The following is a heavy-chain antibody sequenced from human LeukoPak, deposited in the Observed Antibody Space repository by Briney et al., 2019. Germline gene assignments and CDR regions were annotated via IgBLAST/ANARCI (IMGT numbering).Heavy chain of an antibody. Sequence: GGSLRLSCAASGFTFSSNGMNWVRQAPGKGPEWISYISRSGATIYYADSVKGRFTISRDNAKNSLYLQMSSLGAEDTAIYYCSRDRGGGDIYFDYWGQGTLVTVSS. V-gene: IGHV3-48*03. CDR3: SRDRGGGDIYFDY. CDR2: ISRSGATI. D-gene: IGHD2-21*02. CDR1: GFTFSSNG. J-gene: IGHJ4*02.